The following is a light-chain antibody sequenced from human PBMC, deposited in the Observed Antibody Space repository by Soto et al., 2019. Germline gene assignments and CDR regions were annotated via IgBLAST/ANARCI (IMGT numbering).Light chain of an antibody. CDR1: PSVSSSY. CDR2: GAS. Sequence: EIVLTQSPGTLSLSPGERPTLSCRASPSVSSSYLACYQQKPGQAPRLLIYGASSRATGIPDRFSGSGSGTDFTLTIIRLEPEDFAVYYCQQYGSSRLTFGGGTKVEIK. V-gene: IGKV3-20*01. J-gene: IGKJ4*01. CDR3: QQYGSSRLT.